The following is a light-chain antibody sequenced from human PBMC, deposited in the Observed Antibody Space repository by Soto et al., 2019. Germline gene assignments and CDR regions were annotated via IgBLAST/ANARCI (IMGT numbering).Light chain of an antibody. CDR1: QSIGIY. CDR3: QQRSDWPLT. CDR2: DTS. J-gene: IGKJ4*01. V-gene: IGKV3-11*01. Sequence: EIVLTQSPATLSLSPGERATLSCRASQSIGIYLAWYQQKPGQAPRLLIFDTSNRATDIPARFSGSGSGTDFTLTIGSLEPEDFAIYYCQQRSDWPLTFGGGTNVEI.